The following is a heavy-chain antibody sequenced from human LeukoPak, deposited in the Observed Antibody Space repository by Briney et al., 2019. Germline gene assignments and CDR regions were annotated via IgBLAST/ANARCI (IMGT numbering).Heavy chain of an antibody. CDR3: ARAKDPSGPNAFDF. CDR1: GGSISSYY. J-gene: IGHJ3*01. D-gene: IGHD1-26*01. CDR2: IYYSGST. Sequence: SETLSLTCTVSGGSISSYYWSWIRQPPGKGLEWIGYIYYSGSTNYNPSLKSRVTISVDTSKNQFSLKLSSVTAADTALYYCARAKDPSGPNAFDFWGQGTMVTVSS. V-gene: IGHV4-59*01.